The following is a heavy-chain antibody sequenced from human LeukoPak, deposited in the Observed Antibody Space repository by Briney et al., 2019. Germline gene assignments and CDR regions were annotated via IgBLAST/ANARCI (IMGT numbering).Heavy chain of an antibody. D-gene: IGHD6-25*01. J-gene: IGHJ4*01. CDR2: IFYGGIN. V-gene: IGHV4-39*01. CDR1: GGSISNGDYY. Sequence: SETLSLTCSVSGGSISNGDYYWGWIRQAPGKGLEWIGSIFYGGINHYNPSLKSRATISVDTSKNQFSLKLTSVTAADAAMYYCARQLPTAAADTRGYFEHWGQGTVVTVSS. CDR3: ARQLPTAAADTRGYFEH.